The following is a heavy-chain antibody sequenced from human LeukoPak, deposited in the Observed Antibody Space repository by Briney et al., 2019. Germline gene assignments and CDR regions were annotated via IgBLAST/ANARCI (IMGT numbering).Heavy chain of an antibody. CDR3: AKDMRRIVGATTGWFDP. CDR2: ISGSGGST. J-gene: IGHJ5*02. Sequence: GGSLRLSCAASGFTFSSYAMSWVRQAPGKGLEWVSAISGSGGSTYYADSVKGRFTISRDNSKNMLYLQMNSLRAEDTAVYYCAKDMRRIVGATTGWFDPWGQGTLVTVSS. V-gene: IGHV3-23*01. D-gene: IGHD1-26*01. CDR1: GFTFSSYA.